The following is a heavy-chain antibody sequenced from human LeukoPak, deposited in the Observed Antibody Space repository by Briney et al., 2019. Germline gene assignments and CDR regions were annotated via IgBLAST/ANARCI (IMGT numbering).Heavy chain of an antibody. CDR3: ARHDGAGSYLYNY. D-gene: IGHD1-26*01. Sequence: SETLSLTCSISGGSISSSNYYWGWIRQPPGNDLEWIGSIYFSGSTYYNVSLKSRVTISVDTSNNQFSLRLSSVTAADTAVYYCARHDGAGSYLYNYWGQGTLVTVSS. J-gene: IGHJ4*02. V-gene: IGHV4-39*01. CDR1: GGSISSSNYY. CDR2: IYFSGST.